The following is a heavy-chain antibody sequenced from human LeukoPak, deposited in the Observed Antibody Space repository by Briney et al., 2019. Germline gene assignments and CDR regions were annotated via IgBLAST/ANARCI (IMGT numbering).Heavy chain of an antibody. J-gene: IGHJ6*02. CDR3: AKSASYDSSGYYYYYYGMDV. CDR1: GFTFSSYA. Sequence: GGSLRLSCAASGFTFSSYAMSWVRQAPGRGLEWVSAISGSGGSTYYADSVKGRFTISRDNSKNTLYLQMNSLRAEDTAVYYCAKSASYDSSGYYYYYYGMDVWGQGTTVTVSS. V-gene: IGHV3-23*01. CDR2: ISGSGGST. D-gene: IGHD3-22*01.